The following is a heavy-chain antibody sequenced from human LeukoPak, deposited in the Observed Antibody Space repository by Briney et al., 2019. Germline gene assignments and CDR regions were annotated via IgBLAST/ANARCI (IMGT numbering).Heavy chain of an antibody. V-gene: IGHV3-15*01. J-gene: IGHJ3*02. CDR2: IKSKTDGETT. CDR1: GFTFSNAW. Sequence: GGSLRLSCAASGFTFSNAWMSWVRQAPGKGLEGVGRIKSKTDGETTDYAAPVKGGFTISRDDSKNTLYLQMNSLKTEDTAVYYCTTDPDCSSTSCYGAFDIWGQGTMVTVSS. CDR3: TTDPDCSSTSCYGAFDI. D-gene: IGHD2-2*01.